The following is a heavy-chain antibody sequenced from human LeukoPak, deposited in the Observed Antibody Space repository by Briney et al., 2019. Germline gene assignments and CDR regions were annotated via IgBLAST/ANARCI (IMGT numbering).Heavy chain of an antibody. D-gene: IGHD3-22*01. J-gene: IGHJ4*02. CDR2: ISSSSSYI. V-gene: IGHV3-21*01. Sequence: GGSLRLSCAASGFTFSSYSMNWVRQAPGKGLEWVSSISSSSSYIYYAGSVKGRFTISRDNAKNSLYLQMNSLRAEDTAVYYCARDLNYYDSSGYSFDYWGQGTLVTVSS. CDR1: GFTFSSYS. CDR3: ARDLNYYDSSGYSFDY.